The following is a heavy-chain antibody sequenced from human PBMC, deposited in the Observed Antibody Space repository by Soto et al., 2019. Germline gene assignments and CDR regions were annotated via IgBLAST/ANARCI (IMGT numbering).Heavy chain of an antibody. V-gene: IGHV1-3*01. J-gene: IGHJ5*02. Sequence: QVQLVQSGAEVKKPGASVKVSCKASGYTFTSYAMHWVRQAPGQRPEWMGWINAGNGNTKYSQKFQGRVTITRDTSASTAYMELSSLRSEDTAVYYCARGRIPYCSGGSCYPNGKGWFDPWGQGTLVTVSS. D-gene: IGHD2-15*01. CDR1: GYTFTSYA. CDR3: ARGRIPYCSGGSCYPNGKGWFDP. CDR2: INAGNGNT.